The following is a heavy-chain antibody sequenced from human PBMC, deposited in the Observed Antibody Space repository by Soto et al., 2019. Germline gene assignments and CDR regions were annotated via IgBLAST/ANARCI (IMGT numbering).Heavy chain of an antibody. V-gene: IGHV3-30-3*01. Sequence: QVQLVESGGGVVQPGRSLRLSCAASGFTFSSYAMHWVRQAPGKGLEWVAVISYDGSNKYYADSVKGRFTISRDNSKYALFLQMNGLRAEDTAVYYCARDGLLRYFDYWGQGTLVTVCS. CDR3: ARDGLLRYFDY. CDR2: ISYDGSNK. CDR1: GFTFSSYA. J-gene: IGHJ4*02.